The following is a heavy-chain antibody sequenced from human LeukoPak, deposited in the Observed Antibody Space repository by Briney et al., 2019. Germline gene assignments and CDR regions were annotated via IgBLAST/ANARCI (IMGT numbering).Heavy chain of an antibody. CDR1: GFTFSSYS. CDR2: ISSSSSYI. D-gene: IGHD4-17*01. V-gene: IGHV3-21*01. J-gene: IGHJ4*02. CDR3: AVGLTTVTGTDY. Sequence: GGSLRLSCAASGFTFSSYSMNWFRQDPGKGLEWVSSISSSSSYIYYADSVKGRFTISRDNAKNSLYLQMNSLRAEDTAVYYCAVGLTTVTGTDYWGQGTLVTVSS.